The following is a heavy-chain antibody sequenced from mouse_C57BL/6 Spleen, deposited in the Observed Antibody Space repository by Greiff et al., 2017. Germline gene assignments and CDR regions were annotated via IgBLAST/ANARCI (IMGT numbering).Heavy chain of an antibody. CDR2: IYPSDSET. CDR1: GYTFTSYW. Sequence: QVQLQQPGAELVRPGASVKLSCTASGYTFTSYWMDWVKQRPGQGLEWIGNIYPSDSETHYTQKFKDKATLTVDKSSSTAYMQLSSRTSEDSAVDYCARSETARATLGFAYWGQGTLVTVSA. V-gene: IGHV1-61*01. CDR3: ARSETARATLGFAY. D-gene: IGHD3-2*01. J-gene: IGHJ3*01.